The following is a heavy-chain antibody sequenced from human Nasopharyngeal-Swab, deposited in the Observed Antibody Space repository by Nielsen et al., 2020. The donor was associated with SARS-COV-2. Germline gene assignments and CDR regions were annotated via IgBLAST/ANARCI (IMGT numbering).Heavy chain of an antibody. CDR2: IYYSGST. CDR3: ASHHGDCSGGSCYYRVFDY. V-gene: IGHV4-39*01. D-gene: IGHD2-15*01. J-gene: IGHJ4*02. Sequence: WIRQPPGKGLEWIGRIYYSGSTYYNPSLKSRVTISVDTSKNQFSLKLSSVTAADTAVYYCASHHGDCSGGSCYYRVFDYWGQGTLVTVSS.